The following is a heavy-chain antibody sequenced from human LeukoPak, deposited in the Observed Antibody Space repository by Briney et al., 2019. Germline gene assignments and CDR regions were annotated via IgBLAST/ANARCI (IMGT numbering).Heavy chain of an antibody. CDR3: ARRYYYDRSGYYLDY. J-gene: IGHJ4*02. Sequence: ASAKVSCKASGGTFSSYAISWVPQAPGQGLEWMGWISAYNGNTNYAQKLQGRVTMTTDKSTSTAYMELRSRRSDDTAVYYCARRYYYDRSGYYLDYWGQGTLVTVSS. D-gene: IGHD3-22*01. CDR1: GGTFSSYA. CDR2: ISAYNGNT. V-gene: IGHV1-18*01.